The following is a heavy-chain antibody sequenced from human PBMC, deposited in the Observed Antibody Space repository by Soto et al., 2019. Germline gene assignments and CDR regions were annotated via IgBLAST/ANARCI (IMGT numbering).Heavy chain of an antibody. CDR2: ISAYNGNT. J-gene: IGHJ3*02. Sequence: ASVKVSCQASGYTFTSYGISWVRQAPGQGLEWMGWISAYNGNTNYAQKLQGRVTMTTDTSTSTAYMELRSLRSDDTAVYYCARGRIEYYDILTGSHDAFDIWGQGTMVTVSS. CDR1: GYTFTSYG. D-gene: IGHD3-9*01. V-gene: IGHV1-18*01. CDR3: ARGRIEYYDILTGSHDAFDI.